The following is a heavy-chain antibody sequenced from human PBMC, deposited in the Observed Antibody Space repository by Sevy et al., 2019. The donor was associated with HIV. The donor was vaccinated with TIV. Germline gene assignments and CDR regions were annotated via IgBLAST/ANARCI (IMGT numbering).Heavy chain of an antibody. Sequence: GGSLRLSCAASGFIVSNYAMTWVRQAPGKGLEWVSSINSPGTTYYADSVKGRLTISRDNSKNTLYLQMNSLRVDDTDVYSCAKGEGVGSVPYFDYWGQGTLVTVSS. V-gene: IGHV3-23*01. CDR3: AKGEGVGSVPYFDY. J-gene: IGHJ4*02. D-gene: IGHD1-26*01. CDR1: GFIVSNYA. CDR2: INSPGTT.